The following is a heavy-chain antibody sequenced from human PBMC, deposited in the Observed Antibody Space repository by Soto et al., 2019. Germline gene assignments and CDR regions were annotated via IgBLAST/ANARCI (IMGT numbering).Heavy chain of an antibody. D-gene: IGHD5-12*01. CDR1: GGSISSYY. Sequence: PSETLSLTCTVSGGSISSYYWSWIRQPPGKGLEWIGYIYYSGSTNYNPSLKSRVTISVDTSKNQFSLKLSSVTAADTAVYYCAREIRGQRWLQGKNWFDPWGQGTLVTVSS. J-gene: IGHJ5*02. CDR3: AREIRGQRWLQGKNWFDP. CDR2: IYYSGST. V-gene: IGHV4-59*12.